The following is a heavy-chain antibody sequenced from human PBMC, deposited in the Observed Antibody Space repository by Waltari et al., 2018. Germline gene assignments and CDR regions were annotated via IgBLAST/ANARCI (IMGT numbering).Heavy chain of an antibody. CDR2: SSASGHA. CDR3: AKATGTFSAPDAFDF. CDR1: EFTFHNYP. J-gene: IGHJ3*01. Sequence: EVQLLESGGGLVQQGGSLIISCVVSEFTFHNYPMNWVRQAPGKGLEWVSSSSASGHAYDADSVRGRFTISRDNSMNAVYLQMNSLRADDTATYYCAKATGTFSAPDAFDFWGQGTMVTVSS. V-gene: IGHV3-23*01.